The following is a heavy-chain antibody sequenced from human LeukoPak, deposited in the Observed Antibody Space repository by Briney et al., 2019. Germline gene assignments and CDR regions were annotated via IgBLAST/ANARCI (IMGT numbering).Heavy chain of an antibody. D-gene: IGHD2-15*01. CDR2: IHSSGNS. V-gene: IGHV4-39*01. CDR1: GGSISGTDLY. J-gene: IGHJ6*02. Sequence: SETLSLTCTVSGGSISGTDLYWGWIRQPPGKGLEWIGNIHSSGNSFCNPSLKSRVTISVDTSKNQFSLKLSSVTAADTAVYYCEKDSHLDVWGQGTTVTVSS. CDR3: EKDSHLDV.